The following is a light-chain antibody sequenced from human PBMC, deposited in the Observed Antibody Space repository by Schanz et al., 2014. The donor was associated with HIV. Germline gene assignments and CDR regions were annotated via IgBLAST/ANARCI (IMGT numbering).Light chain of an antibody. Sequence: QSALTQPASVSGSPGQSITISCTGTSSDVGSYNLVSWYQQHPGKAPKLMIYEVTKRPSGVPDRFSGSKSGNTASLTVSGLQAEDEADYYCAAWDDSLSAWVFGGGTKLTVL. J-gene: IGLJ3*02. V-gene: IGLV2-14*02. CDR1: SSDVGSYNL. CDR2: EVT. CDR3: AAWDDSLSAWV.